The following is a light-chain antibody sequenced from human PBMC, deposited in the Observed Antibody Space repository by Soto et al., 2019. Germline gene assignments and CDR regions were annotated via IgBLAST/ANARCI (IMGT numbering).Light chain of an antibody. V-gene: IGLV2-14*01. J-gene: IGLJ3*02. CDR1: SSDVGAYNY. CDR3: KSYTTSRTWV. Sequence: QSALTQPASVSGSPGQSITISCTGTSSDVGAYNYVSWYQQHPGKAPKLMISEVSNRPSGVSNRFSGSKSGNTASLTISGLQAEDEADYYCKSYTTSRTWVFGGGTKVTVL. CDR2: EVS.